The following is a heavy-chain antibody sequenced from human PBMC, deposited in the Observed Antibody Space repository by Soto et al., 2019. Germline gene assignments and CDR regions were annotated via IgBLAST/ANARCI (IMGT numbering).Heavy chain of an antibody. Sequence: PGGSLRLSCADSGFKFSNYAMSWVRQAPGKGLEWVSLISATGGGTYYADSVKGRFTISRDNSHNTLYLQVHSLTAEDTAVYYCAKDRRAGGNSAFYFDFWGQGAQVTVSS. CDR2: ISATGGGT. CDR1: GFKFSNYA. V-gene: IGHV3-23*01. J-gene: IGHJ4*02. D-gene: IGHD3-16*01. CDR3: AKDRRAGGNSAFYFDF.